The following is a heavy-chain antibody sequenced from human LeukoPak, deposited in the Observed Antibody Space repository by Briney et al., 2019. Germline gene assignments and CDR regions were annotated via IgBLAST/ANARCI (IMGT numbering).Heavy chain of an antibody. D-gene: IGHD4-11*01. CDR1: GDSVSSNSAA. J-gene: IGHJ4*02. Sequence: SQTLSLTCAISGDSVSSNSAAWNWIRQSPSRGLEWLGRTYYRSKWLSDYAVSVKSRITIDADTSKNQFSRQLNSVTPEDTAVYYCARKGTVTTPFDYCGQGILVTVSS. CDR2: TYYRSKWLS. CDR3: ARKGTVTTPFDY. V-gene: IGHV6-1*01.